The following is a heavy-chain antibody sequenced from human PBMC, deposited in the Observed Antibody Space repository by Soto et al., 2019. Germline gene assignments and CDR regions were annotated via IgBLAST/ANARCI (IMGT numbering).Heavy chain of an antibody. Sequence: QVQLQESGPGLVKPSQTLSLTCTVSGGSISSGGYYWSWIRQHPGKGLEWIGYIYYSGSTYYNPSLKSRVTISVDTSKNQFSLKLSSVTAADTAVYYCARAANAYGDYVRYYYGMDVWGQGTTVTVSS. J-gene: IGHJ6*02. D-gene: IGHD4-17*01. CDR1: GGSISSGGYY. CDR2: IYYSGST. CDR3: ARAANAYGDYVRYYYGMDV. V-gene: IGHV4-31*03.